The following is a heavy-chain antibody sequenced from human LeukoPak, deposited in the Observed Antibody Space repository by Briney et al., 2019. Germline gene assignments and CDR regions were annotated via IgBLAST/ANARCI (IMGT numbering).Heavy chain of an antibody. CDR1: GFTFSSYW. D-gene: IGHD2-2*01. V-gene: IGHV3-7*01. Sequence: PGRSLRLSCAASGFTFSSYWMSWVRQAPGKGLEWVANIKQDGSEKYYVDSVKGRFTISRDNAKNSLYLQMNSLRAEDTAVYYCASSTSCYRHLDYWGQGTLVTVSS. CDR3: ASSTSCYRHLDY. J-gene: IGHJ4*02. CDR2: IKQDGSEK.